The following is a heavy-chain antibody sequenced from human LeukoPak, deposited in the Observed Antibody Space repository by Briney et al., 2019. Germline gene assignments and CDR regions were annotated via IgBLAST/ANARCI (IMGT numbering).Heavy chain of an antibody. CDR1: GGSISSYY. CDR2: IYTSGST. J-gene: IGHJ4*02. Sequence: SETLSLTCTVSGGSISSYYWSGIRQPAGKGLEWIGRIYTSGSTNYNPSLKSRVTMSVDTSKNQFSLKLSSVTAADTAVYYCARGRNYYDSSGNFDYWGQGTLVTVSS. D-gene: IGHD3-22*01. V-gene: IGHV4-4*07. CDR3: ARGRNYYDSSGNFDY.